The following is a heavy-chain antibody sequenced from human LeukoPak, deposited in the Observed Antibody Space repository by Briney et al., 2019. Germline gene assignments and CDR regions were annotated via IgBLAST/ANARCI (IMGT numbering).Heavy chain of an antibody. V-gene: IGHV4-39*07. Sequence: SETLSLTCTVSGGSISSSSYYWGWIRQPPGKGLEWIGSIYYSGSTYYNPSLKSRVTISVDTSKNQFSLKLSSVTAADTAVYYCARHIYDILTHFDYWGQGTLVTVSS. CDR1: GGSISSSSYY. D-gene: IGHD3-9*01. CDR2: IYYSGST. CDR3: ARHIYDILTHFDY. J-gene: IGHJ4*02.